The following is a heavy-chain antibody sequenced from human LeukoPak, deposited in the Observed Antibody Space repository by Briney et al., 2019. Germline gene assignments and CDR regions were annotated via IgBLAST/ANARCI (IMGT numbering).Heavy chain of an antibody. D-gene: IGHD2-21*02. CDR3: AKRPLSGDRYYYNYYMDV. J-gene: IGHJ6*03. CDR2: ISYDGSNK. CDR1: GFTFSSYA. Sequence: QSGGSLRLSCAASGFTFSSYAMHWVRQAPGKGLEWVAVISYDGSNKYYADSVKGRFTISRDNSKNTLYLQMNSLRAEDTAVYYCAKRPLSGDRYYYNYYMDVWGKGTTVTVSS. V-gene: IGHV3-30*04.